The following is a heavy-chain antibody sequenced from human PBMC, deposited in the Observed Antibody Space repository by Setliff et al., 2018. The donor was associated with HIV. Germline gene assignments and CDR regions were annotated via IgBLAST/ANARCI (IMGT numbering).Heavy chain of an antibody. CDR2: INWNSGSI. Sequence: GGSLRLSCATSGFTFRNYGMFWVRQAPGKGLEWVSGINWNSGSIDYADSVKGRFIISRDNAKNSLYLQMNSLRAEDMALYYCAKDMSGSDWSGVFDYWGQGTLVTVSS. V-gene: IGHV3-9*03. J-gene: IGHJ4*02. CDR3: AKDMSGSDWSGVFDY. D-gene: IGHD2-21*02. CDR1: GFTFRNYG.